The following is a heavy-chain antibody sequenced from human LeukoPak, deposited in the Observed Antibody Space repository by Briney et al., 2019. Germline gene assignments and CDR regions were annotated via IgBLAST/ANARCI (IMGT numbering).Heavy chain of an antibody. D-gene: IGHD6-13*01. J-gene: IGHJ3*02. Sequence: PGGSLRLSCAASGFTFSSYWMSWVRLAPGKGLEWVANIKQDGSEKYYVDSVKGRFTISRDNAKNSLYLQINSLRAEDTAVYYCARLGGGHSSSWYDAFDIWGQGTMVTVSS. CDR1: GFTFSSYW. V-gene: IGHV3-7*01. CDR3: ARLGGGHSSSWYDAFDI. CDR2: IKQDGSEK.